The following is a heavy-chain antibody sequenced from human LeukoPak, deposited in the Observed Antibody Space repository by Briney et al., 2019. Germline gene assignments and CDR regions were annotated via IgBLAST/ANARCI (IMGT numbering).Heavy chain of an antibody. Sequence: GGSLRLSCAASGFTVSSNYMSWVRQAPGKGLEWGLVIYSGGSPYYADSVKGRFTISRDNSKKTLYLQMNSLRAEDTAVYYCATLGEGEMATSPFDYGGQGTLVTLSS. CDR1: GFTVSSNY. CDR3: ATLGEGEMATSPFDY. CDR2: IYSGGSP. V-gene: IGHV3-53*01. D-gene: IGHD5-24*01. J-gene: IGHJ4*02.